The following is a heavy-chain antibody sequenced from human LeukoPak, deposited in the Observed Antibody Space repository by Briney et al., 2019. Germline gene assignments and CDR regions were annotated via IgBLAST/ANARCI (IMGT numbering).Heavy chain of an antibody. CDR2: INAGNGNT. Sequence: GASVKVSCKASGYTFTSYAMHWVRQAPGQRLEWMGWINAGNGNTKYSQEFQARVTITRDTSASTAYMELSSLRSEDMAVYYCARYRDSGSYYVLDYWGQGTLATVSS. CDR3: ARYRDSGSYYVLDY. V-gene: IGHV1-3*03. CDR1: GYTFTSYA. J-gene: IGHJ4*02. D-gene: IGHD1-26*01.